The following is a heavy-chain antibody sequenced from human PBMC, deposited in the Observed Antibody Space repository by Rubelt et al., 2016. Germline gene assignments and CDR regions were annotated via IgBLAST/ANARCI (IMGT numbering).Heavy chain of an antibody. Sequence: QVQLKQWGAGLLKPSETLSVTCAVYGGSFSGYYWTWIRQPPGKGLEWIGEINHGGSTNHNPSLKSRVTIAVDTSKNQISLKLSSVTAADTAVYYCARVGGYSYGQGWFDPWGQGTLVTVSS. CDR2: INHGGST. J-gene: IGHJ5*02. V-gene: IGHV4-34*01. CDR1: GGSFSGYY. D-gene: IGHD5-18*01. CDR3: ARVGGYSYGQGWFDP.